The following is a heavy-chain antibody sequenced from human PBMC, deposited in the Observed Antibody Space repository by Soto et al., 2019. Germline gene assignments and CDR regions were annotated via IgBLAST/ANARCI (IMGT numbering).Heavy chain of an antibody. CDR2: IIPIFGTA. CDR1: GGTFSSYA. CDR3: ARDRGPSSGYYPYWFDP. J-gene: IGHJ5*02. D-gene: IGHD3-22*01. V-gene: IGHV1-69*12. Sequence: QVQLVQSGAEVKKPGSSVKVSCKASGGTFSSYAITWVRQAPGQGLEWMGGIIPIFGTANYAQKFQARVTITADESXSXVYMELSSLRSEDTAVYDCARDRGPSSGYYPYWFDPWGQGTLVTVSS.